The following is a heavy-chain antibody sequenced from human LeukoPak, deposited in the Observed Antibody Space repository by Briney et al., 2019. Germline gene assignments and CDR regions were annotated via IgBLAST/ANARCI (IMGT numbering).Heavy chain of an antibody. CDR1: GFTFSSYA. CDR2: IPYDGSNK. Sequence: PGRSLRLSCAASGFTFSSYAMHWVRQAPGKGLEWVAVIPYDGSNKYYADSVKGRFTISRDNSKNTLYLQMNSLRAEDTAVYYCARDPHGYGDENDAFDIWGQGTMVTASS. V-gene: IGHV3-30*04. CDR3: ARDPHGYGDENDAFDI. J-gene: IGHJ3*02. D-gene: IGHD4-17*01.